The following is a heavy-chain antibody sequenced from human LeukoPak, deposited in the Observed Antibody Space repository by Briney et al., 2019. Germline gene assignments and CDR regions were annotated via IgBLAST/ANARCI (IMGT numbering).Heavy chain of an antibody. CDR2: IIPIFGTA. V-gene: IGHV1-69*05. J-gene: IGHJ3*02. CDR1: GGTFSSYA. D-gene: IGHD2-2*02. Sequence: SVKVSCKASGGTFSSYAISWVRQAPGQGLEWMGGIIPIFGTANYAQKFQGRVTITTDESTSTAYMELSSLRSEDTAVYYCARAIVVVPAAITDAFDIWGQGTMVTVSS. CDR3: ARAIVVVPAAITDAFDI.